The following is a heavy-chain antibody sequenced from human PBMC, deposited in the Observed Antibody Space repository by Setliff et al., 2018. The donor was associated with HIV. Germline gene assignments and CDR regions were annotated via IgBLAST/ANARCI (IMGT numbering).Heavy chain of an antibody. Sequence: LSLTCTFSGDSISSGNYYWSWVRQPAGKGLEWIGRIYSTGGTNYNPSLKSRVTISSDTSKNLFSLKLTTVTAADAAVYYCTRDTGYILSGYRPHWYFDLWGRGTLVT. CDR3: TRDTGYILSGYRPHWYFDL. CDR2: IYSTGGT. V-gene: IGHV4-61*02. D-gene: IGHD3-9*01. CDR1: GDSISSGNYY. J-gene: IGHJ2*01.